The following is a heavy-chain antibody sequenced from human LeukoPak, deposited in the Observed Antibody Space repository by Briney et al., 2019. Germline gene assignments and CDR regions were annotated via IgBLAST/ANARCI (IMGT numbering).Heavy chain of an antibody. V-gene: IGHV3-23*01. D-gene: IGHD3-3*01. J-gene: IGHJ1*01. Sequence: GGSLRLSCAASGFTFGSYAMSWVRQAPGKGLEWVSAISGSGGSTYYADSVKDRFTISRDNSKNTLYLQMNSLRAEDTAVYYCANGRYYDFWSGYTEYFQHWGQGTLVTVYS. CDR3: ANGRYYDFWSGYTEYFQH. CDR1: GFTFGSYA. CDR2: ISGSGGST.